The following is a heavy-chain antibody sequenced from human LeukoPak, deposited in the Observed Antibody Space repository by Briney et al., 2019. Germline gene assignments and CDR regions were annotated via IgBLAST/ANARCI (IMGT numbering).Heavy chain of an antibody. CDR3: ARGRVGALDY. J-gene: IGHJ4*02. CDR2: IIPIFGTA. CDR1: GGTFSSYA. D-gene: IGHD1-26*01. Sequence: GASVKVSCKASGGTFSSYAISWVRQAPGQGLEWMGGIIPIFGTANYAQKFQGRVMITTDESTSTAYMELSSLRSEDTAVYYCARGRVGALDYWGQGTLVTVSS. V-gene: IGHV1-69*05.